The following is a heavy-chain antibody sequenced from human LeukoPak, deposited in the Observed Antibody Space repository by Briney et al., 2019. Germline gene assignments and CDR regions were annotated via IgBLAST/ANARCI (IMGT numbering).Heavy chain of an antibody. J-gene: IGHJ4*02. D-gene: IGHD3-10*01. CDR2: INPSGGST. CDR3: ARGVGELSGGRDFDY. CDR1: GYIFITYY. Sequence: ASVKVSCKASGYIFITYYMQWVRQAPGQGPEWMGIINPSGGSTSYAQKFQGRVTMTRDMSTSTVYMELSSLRAEDTAVYYCARGVGELSGGRDFDYWGQGTLVTVSS. V-gene: IGHV1-46*01.